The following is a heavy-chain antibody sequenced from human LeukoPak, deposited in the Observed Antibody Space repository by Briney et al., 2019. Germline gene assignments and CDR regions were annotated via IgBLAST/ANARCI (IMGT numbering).Heavy chain of an antibody. D-gene: IGHD1-7*01. CDR1: GGTFSSYS. CDR3: AREAKTSNWNSVPYLDY. CDR2: IIPMFNTA. V-gene: IGHV1-69*08. J-gene: IGHJ4*02. Sequence: SVKVSCKASGGTFSSYSFTWVRQAPGQGLEWMGRIIPMFNTADYAQDFQGRVTITADKSTSTAYMELITLRSEDTAVYYCAREAKTSNWNSVPYLDYWGQGTLITVSS.